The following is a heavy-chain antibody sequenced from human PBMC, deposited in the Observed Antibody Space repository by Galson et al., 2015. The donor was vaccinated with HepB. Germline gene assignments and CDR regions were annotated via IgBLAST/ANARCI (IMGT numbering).Heavy chain of an antibody. CDR3: ARHEAAGTVDY. J-gene: IGHJ4*02. V-gene: IGHV3-7*01. CDR2: INQDGVGT. CDR1: GFTFSDYW. D-gene: IGHD6-19*01. Sequence: SLRLSCAASGFTFSDYWMTWVRHAPGKGPEWVANINQDGVGTYYVGSVTGRFTISRDNAKNSLYLQMTRLRAEDTAVYYCARHEAAGTVDYWGQGTLVTVSS.